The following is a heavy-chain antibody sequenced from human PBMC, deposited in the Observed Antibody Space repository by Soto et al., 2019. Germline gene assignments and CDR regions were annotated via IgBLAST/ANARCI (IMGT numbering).Heavy chain of an antibody. Sequence: QVKLVQSGTEVKKPGASMKVSCKASGYSFATSGISWVRQAPGQGLEWMGWISAYNGNTNYDQKLQDRVTMTTDTSTSTADLELRRLRSDDTAVYYCARAGQYYDSSGYANWGQGTLVTVSS. CDR3: ARAGQYYDSSGYAN. J-gene: IGHJ4*02. V-gene: IGHV1-18*01. D-gene: IGHD3-22*01. CDR2: ISAYNGNT. CDR1: GYSFATSG.